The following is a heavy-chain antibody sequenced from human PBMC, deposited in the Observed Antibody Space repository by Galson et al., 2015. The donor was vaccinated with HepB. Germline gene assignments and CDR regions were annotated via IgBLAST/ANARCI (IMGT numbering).Heavy chain of an antibody. CDR2: IKSDGSDT. Sequence: SLRLSCAASGFTFSDYWMYWARQSPGKGLEWVSRIKSDGSDTNYAESVKGRFTISRDNGTNTLFLQMNSLRGEDTAVYYCAVRGGSWGQGTLVTVSS. D-gene: IGHD3-16*01. CDR3: AVRGGS. V-gene: IGHV3-74*01. J-gene: IGHJ4*02. CDR1: GFTFSDYW.